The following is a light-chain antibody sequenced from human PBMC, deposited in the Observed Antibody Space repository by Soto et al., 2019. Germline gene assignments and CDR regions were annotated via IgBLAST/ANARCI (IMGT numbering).Light chain of an antibody. CDR1: QTIAMY. J-gene: IGKJ2*01. CDR2: TTS. CDR3: QQSFTTPYT. Sequence: DIQMTQSPSSLSASVGDRVTITCRASQTIAMYVNWFQQKPGKAPKPPIYTTSSLQSGVPPRFSGSGSETDFTLTISRLQPEDSATYYCQQSFTTPYTFGQGTKVDIK. V-gene: IGKV1-39*01.